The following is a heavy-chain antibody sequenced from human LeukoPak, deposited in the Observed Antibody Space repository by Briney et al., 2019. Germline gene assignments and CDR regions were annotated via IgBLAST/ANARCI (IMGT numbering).Heavy chain of an antibody. V-gene: IGHV3-30*18. Sequence: PGRSLRLSCAASGFTFSRFGMHWVRQAPGKGLEGVAVILDDGSNKYYADSVKGRFTISRDNAKNSLYLQMNSLRAEDTAVYYCAELGITMIGGVWGKGTTVTNSS. J-gene: IGHJ6*04. CDR1: GFTFSRFG. CDR3: AELGITMIGGV. D-gene: IGHD3-10*02. CDR2: ILDDGSNK.